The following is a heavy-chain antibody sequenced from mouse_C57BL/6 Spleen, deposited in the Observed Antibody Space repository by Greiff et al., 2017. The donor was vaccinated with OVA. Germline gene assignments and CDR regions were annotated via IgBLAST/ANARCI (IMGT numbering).Heavy chain of an antibody. V-gene: IGHV2-4*01. J-gene: IGHJ4*01. CDR3: AKTGTVVADYYAMDY. D-gene: IGHD1-1*01. Sequence: VQLKESGPGLVQPSQSLSITCTVSGFSLTSYGVHWVRQPPGKGLEWLGVIWSGGSTDYNAAFISRLSISKDNSKSQVFFKMNSLQADDTAIYYCAKTGTVVADYYAMDYWGQGTSVTVSS. CDR1: GFSLTSYG. CDR2: IWSGGST.